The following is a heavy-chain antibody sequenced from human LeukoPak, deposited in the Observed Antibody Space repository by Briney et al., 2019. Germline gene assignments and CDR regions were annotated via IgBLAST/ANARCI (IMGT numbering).Heavy chain of an antibody. D-gene: IGHD3-10*01. CDR2: IYSGGST. Sequence: GGSLRLSCAASGFTFSSYAMSWVRQAPGKGLEWVSVIYSGGSTYYADSVKGRFTISRDNSKNTLYLQMNSLRAEDTAVYYCARGLLWFGDVDYWGQGTLVTVSS. CDR1: GFTFSSYA. CDR3: ARGLLWFGDVDY. V-gene: IGHV3-66*01. J-gene: IGHJ4*02.